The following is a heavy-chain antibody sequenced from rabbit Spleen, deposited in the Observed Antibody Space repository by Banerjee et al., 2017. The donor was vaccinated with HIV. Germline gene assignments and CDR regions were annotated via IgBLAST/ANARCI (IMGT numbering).Heavy chain of an antibody. CDR2: IEVGSSDFT. CDR3: ATGYSDIYFNL. CDR1: GVSFSFSSY. Sequence: QEQLVESGGGLVQPEGSLTLSCTASGVSFSFSSYMCWVRQAPGKGLEWIACIEVGSSDFTYFATWAKGRFTISKTSSTTVTLQATRLTGADTATYFCATGYSDIYFNLWGQGTLVTVS. D-gene: IGHD1-1*01. J-gene: IGHJ4*01. V-gene: IGHV1S45*01.